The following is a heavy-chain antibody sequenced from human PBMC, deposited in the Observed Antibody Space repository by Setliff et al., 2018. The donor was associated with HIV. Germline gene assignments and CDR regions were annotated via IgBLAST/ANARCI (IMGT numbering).Heavy chain of an antibody. CDR1: GYTFNDYG. Sequence: ASVKVSCKASGYTFNDYGISWVRQAPGHGLEWMGWISGHNGNTNYALKFQGRFTMTRDTSASTAYMDLSSLRSEDTAVYYCARGFSVYSSSDPLLNWLDPWGQGTLVTVSS. D-gene: IGHD6-6*01. CDR2: ISGHNGNT. V-gene: IGHV1-18*01. CDR3: ARGFSVYSSSDPLLNWLDP. J-gene: IGHJ5*02.